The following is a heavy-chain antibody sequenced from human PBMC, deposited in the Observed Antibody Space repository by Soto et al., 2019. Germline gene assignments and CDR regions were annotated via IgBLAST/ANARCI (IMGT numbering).Heavy chain of an antibody. J-gene: IGHJ5*02. V-gene: IGHV1-18*01. Sequence: HLVQSGPEVKKPGASITVSCKTSGDTFTNFGLSWVRQAPGQGLEWMGWIATYNSNRNYAQKFQGRLTVTTDTSTGTAYMELKSLRYDDTAVYYCATVLRGVVNWFDPWGQGTLVTVSS. CDR2: IATYNSNR. D-gene: IGHD3-10*01. CDR1: GDTFTNFG. CDR3: ATVLRGVVNWFDP.